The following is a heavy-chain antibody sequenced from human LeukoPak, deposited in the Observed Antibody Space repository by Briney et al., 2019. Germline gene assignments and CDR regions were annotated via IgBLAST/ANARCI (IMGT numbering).Heavy chain of an antibody. CDR2: IIPILGIA. D-gene: IGHD2-2*01. V-gene: IGHV1-69*04. CDR1: GGTFSSYA. CDR3: AAWDCSSTSCQYYYYYYGMDV. J-gene: IGHJ6*02. Sequence: GASVKLSCKASGGTFSSYAISWVRQAPGQGLEWMGRIIPILGIANYAQKFQGRVTITADKSTSTAYMELSSLRSEDTAVYYCAAWDCSSTSCQYYYYYYGMDVWGQGTTVTVSS.